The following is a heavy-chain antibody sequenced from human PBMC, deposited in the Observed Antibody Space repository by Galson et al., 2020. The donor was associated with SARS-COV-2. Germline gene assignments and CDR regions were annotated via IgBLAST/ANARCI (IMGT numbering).Heavy chain of an antibody. D-gene: IGHD3-10*01. V-gene: IGHV3-11*01. CDR1: GFTFSDYY. CDR2: ISSSGHSI. J-gene: IGHJ4*02. CDR3: ARAPRDGFSKFDF. Sequence: GESLKISCAASGFTFSDYYMDWNRQAPGKGLEWVSCISSSGHSIYYSDSVKGRFTISRDNAKNSLYLQMNSLRAEDTAVYYCARAPRDGFSKFDFWGQGTLLTVSS.